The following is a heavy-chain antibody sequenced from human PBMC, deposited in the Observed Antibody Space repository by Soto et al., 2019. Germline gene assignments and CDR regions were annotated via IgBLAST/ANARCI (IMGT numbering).Heavy chain of an antibody. CDR3: AHIVVAGLGYYFDY. J-gene: IGHJ4*02. V-gene: IGHV2-5*02. D-gene: IGHD6-19*01. Sequence: QIKLKESGPTLVKPTQTLTLTCTFSGVSLSSTRMAVGWIRQPPGKALEWLALIDWDDDKRYSPFLKSRLTIPKDNSKYQVFLTMSNMYPVDTARYYCAHIVVAGLGYYFDYWGQGILVTVSS. CDR2: IDWDDDK. CDR1: GVSLSSTRMA.